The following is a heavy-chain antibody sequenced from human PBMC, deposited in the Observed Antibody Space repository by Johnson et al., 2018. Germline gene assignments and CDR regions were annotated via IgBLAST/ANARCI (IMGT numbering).Heavy chain of an antibody. CDR3: LRGHHAFEV. CDR1: RITFSDFW. V-gene: IGHV3-7*01. D-gene: IGHD1-14*01. J-gene: IGHJ6*02. CDR2: VNQGGSET. Sequence: VQLVQSGGGSVQPGGSXRLSCAASRITFSDFWMSWVRPAPGKWLEWVASVNQGGSETYYVDSVRGRVTISRDNAKNSLLRQMHSLRVDNPAVYYCLRGHHAFEVGGQGTTVTVSS.